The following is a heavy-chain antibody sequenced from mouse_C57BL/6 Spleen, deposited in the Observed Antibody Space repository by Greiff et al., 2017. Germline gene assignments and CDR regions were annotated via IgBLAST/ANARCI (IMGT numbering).Heavy chain of an antibody. Sequence: VKLQQPGAELVKPGASVKMSCKASGYTFTSYWITWVKQRPGQGLEWIGDIYPGSGSTNYNEKFKSKATLTVDTSSSTAYMQLSSLTSEDSAVYYCARWIYYYGSLDYWGQGTTLTVSS. CDR3: ARWIYYYGSLDY. V-gene: IGHV1-55*01. J-gene: IGHJ2*01. CDR2: IYPGSGST. CDR1: GYTFTSYW. D-gene: IGHD1-1*01.